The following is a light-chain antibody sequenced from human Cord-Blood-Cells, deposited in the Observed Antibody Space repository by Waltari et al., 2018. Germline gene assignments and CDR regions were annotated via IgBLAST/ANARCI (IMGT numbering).Light chain of an antibody. Sequence: EIVLTQSPATLSFSPAERATLSCRASLSVSSYLAWYQQNPGQAPRLLIYDASNRATGIPARFSGSGSGTDFTLTISSLAPEDFAVYYCQQRSNWLTFGGGTKVEIK. CDR3: QQRSNWLT. CDR1: LSVSSY. CDR2: DAS. V-gene: IGKV3-11*01. J-gene: IGKJ4*01.